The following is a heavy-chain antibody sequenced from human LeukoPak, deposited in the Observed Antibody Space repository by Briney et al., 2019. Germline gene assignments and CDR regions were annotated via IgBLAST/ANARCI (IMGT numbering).Heavy chain of an antibody. Sequence: SETLSLTCTVSGGSISSGGHYWSWIRQHPGKGLEWIGNIYYSGTTYYNPSLKSRATISVDTSKNQFSLKLTSVTAADTAVYYFARGYDDYSRGAFDIWGQGTMVTVSS. V-gene: IGHV4-31*03. J-gene: IGHJ3*02. CDR2: IYYSGTT. CDR3: ARGYDDYSRGAFDI. D-gene: IGHD4-11*01. CDR1: GGSISSGGHY.